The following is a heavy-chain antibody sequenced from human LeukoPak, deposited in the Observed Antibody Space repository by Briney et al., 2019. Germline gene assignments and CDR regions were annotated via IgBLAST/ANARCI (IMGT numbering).Heavy chain of an antibody. Sequence: SETLSLTCTVSGGSVSSGGHYWSWIRQPPGKGLEWIGYIYYSGSTYYNPSLKSRVTISVDTSKNQFSLKLSSVTAADTAVYYCARLITFGGVIVTAFDIWGQGTMVTVSS. CDR2: IYYSGST. J-gene: IGHJ3*02. CDR3: ARLITFGGVIVTAFDI. CDR1: GGSVSSGGHY. D-gene: IGHD3-16*02. V-gene: IGHV4-30-4*01.